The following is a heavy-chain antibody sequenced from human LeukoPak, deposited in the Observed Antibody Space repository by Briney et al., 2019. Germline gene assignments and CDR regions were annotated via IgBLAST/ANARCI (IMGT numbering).Heavy chain of an antibody. V-gene: IGHV3-64*01. D-gene: IGHD2/OR15-2a*01. CDR3: AREAIGISRRGGFDI. CDR2: VSHSGGST. Sequence: GGSLRLSCAASGFSFSNYAMHWVRQPPGKGLESVSGVSHSGGSTYYANSVKGRFTISRDNSKNTLFLQMGSLRTEDMAVYYCAREAIGISRRGGFDIWGQGTMVTVSS. J-gene: IGHJ3*02. CDR1: GFSFSNYA.